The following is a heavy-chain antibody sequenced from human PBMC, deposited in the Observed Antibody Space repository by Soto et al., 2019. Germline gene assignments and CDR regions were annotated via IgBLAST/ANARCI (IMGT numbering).Heavy chain of an antibody. CDR3: ASYCSGGSCYGLPIDY. CDR1: GGTFSSYA. CDR2: IIPIFGTA. Sequence: ASVKVSCQASGGTFSSYAISWVRQAPGQGLEWMGGIIPIFGTATYAQKFQGRVTITADESTSTAYMELSSLRSEDTAVYYCASYCSGGSCYGLPIDYWGQGTLVTVSS. J-gene: IGHJ4*02. V-gene: IGHV1-69*13. D-gene: IGHD2-15*01.